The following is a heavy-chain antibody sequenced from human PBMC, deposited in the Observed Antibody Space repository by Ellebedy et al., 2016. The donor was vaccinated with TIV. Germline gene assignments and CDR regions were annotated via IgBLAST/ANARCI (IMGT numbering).Heavy chain of an antibody. CDR1: GFIISGDW. Sequence: GESLKISCAASGFIISGDWMSWVRQAPGKGLEWVARINPDGSAEYYVDSVKGRFPISRDNAKRSLFLQMKRLRVDDTAVYYCVTWGQSYGRWGQGRLVTISS. CDR3: VTWGQSYGR. J-gene: IGHJ4*02. CDR2: INPDGSAE. V-gene: IGHV3-7*03. D-gene: IGHD3-16*01.